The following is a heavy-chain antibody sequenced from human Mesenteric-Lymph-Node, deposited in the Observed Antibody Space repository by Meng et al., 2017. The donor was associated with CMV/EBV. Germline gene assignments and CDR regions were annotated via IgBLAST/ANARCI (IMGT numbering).Heavy chain of an antibody. D-gene: IGHD6-13*01. V-gene: IGHV4-61*01. CDR2: SYNSGST. CDR1: GDSVSSGSHY. J-gene: IGHJ6*02. CDR3: ARDEMLFWGIAAGGGHYYYYGMDV. Sequence: SETLSLTCTVSGDSVSSGSHYWTWIRQPPGKGLEWIGYSYNSGSTNYSPSLKSRVTISVDTSKNQFSLKVTSVTAADTAVYYCARDEMLFWGIAAGGGHYYYYGMDVWGQGTTVTVSS.